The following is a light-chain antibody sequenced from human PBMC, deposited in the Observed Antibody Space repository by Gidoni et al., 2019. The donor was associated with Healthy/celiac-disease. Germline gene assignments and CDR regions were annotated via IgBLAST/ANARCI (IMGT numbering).Light chain of an antibody. CDR2: AAS. J-gene: IGKJ1*01. CDR1: QGISSY. V-gene: IGKV1-9*01. CDR3: QQLNSYPPWT. Sequence: DIQLNQFPSFPAASVGDRVTITCRASQGISSYLAWYQQKPGKAPKLLIYAASTLQSGVPSRFSGSGSGTEFTLTISSLQPEDFATYYCQQLNSYPPWTFGQGTKVEIK.